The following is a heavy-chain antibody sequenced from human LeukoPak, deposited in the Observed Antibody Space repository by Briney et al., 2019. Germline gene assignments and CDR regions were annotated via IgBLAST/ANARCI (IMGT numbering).Heavy chain of an antibody. CDR2: ISAYNGNT. D-gene: IGHD4-17*01. CDR1: GYTFTSYG. CDR3: ARETAYDYGDLPGLTQFDP. V-gene: IGHV1-18*01. Sequence: ASVKVSCKASGYTFTSYGISWVRQAPGQGLEWMGWISAYNGNTNYAQKLQGRVTMTTDTSTSTAYMELRSLRSDDTAVYYCARETAYDYGDLPGLTQFDPWGQGTLVTVSS. J-gene: IGHJ5*02.